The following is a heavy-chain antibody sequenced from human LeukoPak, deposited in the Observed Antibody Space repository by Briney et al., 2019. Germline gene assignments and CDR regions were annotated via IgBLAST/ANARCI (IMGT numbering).Heavy chain of an antibody. CDR2: IKQDGSEK. J-gene: IGHJ3*02. Sequence: PGWSLRLSCAASGFTFSDHYMSWVRQAPGNGLESVANIKQDGSEKHYVDSVKGRFTISRDNAKTSLYLQMNSLRAEDTAVYYCARDQIPYYYDSSGYSDAFDIWGQGTMVTVSS. V-gene: IGHV3-7*01. D-gene: IGHD3-22*01. CDR3: ARDQIPYYYDSSGYSDAFDI. CDR1: GFTFSDHY.